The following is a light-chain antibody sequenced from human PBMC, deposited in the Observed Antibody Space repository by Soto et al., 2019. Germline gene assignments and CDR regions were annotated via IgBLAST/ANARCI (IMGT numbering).Light chain of an antibody. V-gene: IGLV2-14*01. Sequence: QSALTQPASVSGSPGQSITISCAGSSSDVGVFNFVSWYQRHPGKAPKLVIYEVSNRPSGVSNRFSGSKSGNTASLTISGLQAEDEADYFCTSYTSSTKYVFGTGTKVTVL. CDR3: TSYTSSTKYV. CDR2: EVS. CDR1: SSDVGVFNF. J-gene: IGLJ1*01.